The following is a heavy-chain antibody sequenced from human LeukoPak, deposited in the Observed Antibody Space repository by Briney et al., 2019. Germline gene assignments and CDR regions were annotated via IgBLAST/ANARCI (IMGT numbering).Heavy chain of an antibody. CDR2: IGTGGHT. D-gene: IGHD5-24*01. J-gene: IGHJ3*01. V-gene: IGHV3-13*01. CDR1: GFTFSNYD. Sequence: GGFLRLSCSASGFTFSNYDMHWVRQEKGKGLEWVSSIGTGGHTYYAPSVKGRFTISRENAKNSLYLQMNSLRAGDTAIYYCTRGGLEAPCNVWGQGTMVAVSS. CDR3: TRGGLEAPCNV.